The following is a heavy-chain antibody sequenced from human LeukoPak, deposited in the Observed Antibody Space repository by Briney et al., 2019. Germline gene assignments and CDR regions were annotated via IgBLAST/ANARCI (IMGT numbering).Heavy chain of an antibody. CDR1: GESFSGYY. D-gene: IGHD2-21*01. Sequence: PSETLSLTCAVYGESFSGYYWSWIRQPPGKGLEWIGEISHSGSTNYNPSLKSRVTISVDTSKNQFSLKLSSVTAADTAVYYCARDSPNDGILWWSIDYWGQGTLVTVSS. V-gene: IGHV4-34*01. CDR3: ARDSPNDGILWWSIDY. J-gene: IGHJ4*02. CDR2: ISHSGST.